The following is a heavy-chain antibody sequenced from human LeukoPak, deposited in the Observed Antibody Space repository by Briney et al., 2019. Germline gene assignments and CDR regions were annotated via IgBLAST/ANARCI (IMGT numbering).Heavy chain of an antibody. CDR1: GFTVSSNY. D-gene: IGHD5-18*01. CDR3: IYGYTLDF. V-gene: IGHV3-53*01. CDR2: IYSGGST. J-gene: IGHJ4*02. Sequence: PGGSLRLSCAASGFTVSSNYMNWVRQAPGKGLEWVSVIYSGGSTNYADSVKGRFTISRDNSKNTLYLQMNSLRADDTAVYYCIYGYTLDFWGQGTLLTVSS.